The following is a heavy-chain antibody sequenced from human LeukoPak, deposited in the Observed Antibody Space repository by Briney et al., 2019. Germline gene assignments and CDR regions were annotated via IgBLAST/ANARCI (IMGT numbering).Heavy chain of an antibody. Sequence: SVKRSCKASGGTFSSYAISWVRQAPGQGLEWMGGIIPIFGTANYAQKFQGRVTITTDESTSTAYMELSSLRSEDTAVYYCARAAPFFRGYCSGGSCYQGAFDIWGQGTMVTVSS. CDR2: IIPIFGTA. J-gene: IGHJ3*02. D-gene: IGHD2-15*01. CDR3: ARAAPFFRGYCSGGSCYQGAFDI. CDR1: GGTFSSYA. V-gene: IGHV1-69*05.